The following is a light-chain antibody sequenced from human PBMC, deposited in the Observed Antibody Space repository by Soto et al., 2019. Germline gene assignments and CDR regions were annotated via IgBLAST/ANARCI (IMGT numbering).Light chain of an antibody. J-gene: IGKJ1*01. CDR2: GAS. CDR3: QQFYNWPRT. CDR1: QSVSSN. Sequence: EIVMTQSPGTLSVSPGERETLSCRASQSVSSNLAWYQQKPGQAPRLLIYGASTRATGIPARFSGSGSETEFTLTISSLQSEDFAVYYCQQFYNWPRTFGQGTKV. V-gene: IGKV3-15*01.